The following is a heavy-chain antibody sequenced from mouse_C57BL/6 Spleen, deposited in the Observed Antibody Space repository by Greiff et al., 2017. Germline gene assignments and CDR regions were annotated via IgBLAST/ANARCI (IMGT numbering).Heavy chain of an antibody. CDR1: GYTFTEYT. J-gene: IGHJ4*01. V-gene: IGHV1-62-2*01. CDR3: ARHEGRDYDDYYAMDY. Sequence: VQLQESGAELVKPGASVKLSCKASGYTFTEYTIPWVKQRSGQGLEWIGWFYPGSGSIKYNEKFKDKATLTADKSSSTVYMELSRLTSEDSAVYFCARHEGRDYDDYYAMDYWGQGTSVTVSS. D-gene: IGHD2-4*01. CDR2: FYPGSGSI.